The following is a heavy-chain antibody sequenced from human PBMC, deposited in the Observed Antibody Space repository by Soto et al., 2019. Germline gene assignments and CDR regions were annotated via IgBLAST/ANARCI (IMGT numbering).Heavy chain of an antibody. Sequence: QVQLVESGGGVVQPGGSLRLACAASGFTFSNYGMHWVRQAPGKGLEWVAVISYDGRNSYYADSVQGRFTISRDNSNHTVYLHMISLRAADTAIYYCASDQVRGATGIVLDGRDVWGQGTTVTISS. CDR3: ASDQVRGATGIVLDGRDV. J-gene: IGHJ6*02. V-gene: IGHV3-30*03. CDR1: GFTFSNYG. CDR2: ISYDGRNS. D-gene: IGHD2-15*01.